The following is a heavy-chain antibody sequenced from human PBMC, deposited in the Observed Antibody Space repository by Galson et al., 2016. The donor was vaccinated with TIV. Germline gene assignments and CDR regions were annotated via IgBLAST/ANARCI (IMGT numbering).Heavy chain of an antibody. CDR3: TRVDY. CDR1: GFTFSNYW. Sequence: SLRLSCAGSGFTFSNYWMNWIRQAPGKGPEWVANINKAGSDEYYVDSVKGRFTISRDNTKNSLDLQMTGLRVEDTAVYYCTRVDYWGQGTLVTVSS. CDR2: INKAGSDE. J-gene: IGHJ4*02. V-gene: IGHV3-7*01.